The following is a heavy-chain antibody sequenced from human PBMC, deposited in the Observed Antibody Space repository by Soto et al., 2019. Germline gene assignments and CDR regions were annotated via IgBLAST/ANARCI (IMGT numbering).Heavy chain of an antibody. D-gene: IGHD1-26*01. Sequence: QVQLVQSGAEVKKPGPSAKVSCKASGGTFSSYAISWVRQAPGQGLEWMGGVMPIFGTANYAQKFQGRVTITADESTSTAYMELRRLSSEDTAVYYGATDEGRWSYWLWLDYWGQGTLVTVSS. CDR2: VMPIFGTA. J-gene: IGHJ4*02. V-gene: IGHV1-69*01. CDR3: ATDEGRWSYWLWLDY. CDR1: GGTFSSYA.